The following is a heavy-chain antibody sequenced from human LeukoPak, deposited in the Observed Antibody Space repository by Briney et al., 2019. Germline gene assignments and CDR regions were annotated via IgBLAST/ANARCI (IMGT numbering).Heavy chain of an antibody. CDR1: GGSISGSY. D-gene: IGHD6-13*01. Sequence: SETLSLTCTVSGGSISGSYWSWIRQPPGKGLEWIGSVYYTGSTYYNPSLKSRVTISVDTSKNQFSLKLRSVTAADTAVYYCAREGYSSNWYDYWGQGTLVTVSS. J-gene: IGHJ5*01. CDR2: VYYTGST. V-gene: IGHV4-59*01. CDR3: AREGYSSNWYDY.